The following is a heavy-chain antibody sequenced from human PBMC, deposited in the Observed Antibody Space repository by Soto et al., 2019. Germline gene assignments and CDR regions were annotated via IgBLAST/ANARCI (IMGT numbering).Heavy chain of an antibody. CDR1: GFTFSSYG. Sequence: QVQLVESGGGVVQPGRSLRLSCAASGFTFSSYGMHWVRQAPGKGLEWVAVIWYDGSNKYYADSVKGRFTISRDNSKNTLYLRMNSLRAEDTAVYYCARDSAHYYDSSGYSPWGQGTLVTVSS. V-gene: IGHV3-33*01. CDR3: ARDSAHYYDSSGYSP. CDR2: IWYDGSNK. J-gene: IGHJ5*02. D-gene: IGHD3-22*01.